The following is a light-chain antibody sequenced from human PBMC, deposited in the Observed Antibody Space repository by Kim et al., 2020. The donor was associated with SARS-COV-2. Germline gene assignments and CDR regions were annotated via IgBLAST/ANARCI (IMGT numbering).Light chain of an antibody. CDR1: QSITTW. Sequence: ASVGDRVTIACRASQSITTWLAWYQQKPGKAPKLLIYKASSLESGVPSRFSGSGSGTEFTLTISSLQPDDFATYYCQQYDSYPLTFGGGTKVDIK. CDR2: KAS. V-gene: IGKV1-5*03. J-gene: IGKJ4*01. CDR3: QQYDSYPLT.